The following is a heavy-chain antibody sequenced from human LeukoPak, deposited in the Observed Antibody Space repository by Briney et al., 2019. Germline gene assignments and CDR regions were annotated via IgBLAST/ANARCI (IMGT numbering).Heavy chain of an antibody. CDR3: ATDGAGFDT. CDR1: GFTFSSYA. V-gene: IGHV3-48*04. Sequence: GGSLRLSCAASGFTFSSYAMSWVRQAPGKGLEWLSYINIGGTNTHYADSVKGRFIISRDNAKKSLYLEMNNLRAEDTAVYYCATDGAGFDTWGQGVLVTVSS. CDR2: INIGGTNT. J-gene: IGHJ5*02.